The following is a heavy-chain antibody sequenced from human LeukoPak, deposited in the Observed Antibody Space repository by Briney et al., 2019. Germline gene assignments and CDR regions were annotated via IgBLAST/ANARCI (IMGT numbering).Heavy chain of an antibody. V-gene: IGHV1-69*05. CDR1: GGTFSNYA. D-gene: IGHD6-13*01. CDR3: ATDLADATYGFDI. Sequence: SVKVSCKTSGGTFSNYAISWVRQAPGQGLEWVGGIIPILGTSNSAEKFQGRLTVTTDEFTGTAYMELSTVRSEDTAVYYCATDLADATYGFDIWGQGTMVTVSS. J-gene: IGHJ3*02. CDR2: IIPILGTS.